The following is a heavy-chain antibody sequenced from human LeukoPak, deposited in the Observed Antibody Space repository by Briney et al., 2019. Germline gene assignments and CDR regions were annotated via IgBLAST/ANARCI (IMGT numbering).Heavy chain of an antibody. CDR3: ASSYYYDSSGYNTDY. V-gene: IGHV3-21*01. Sequence: PGGSLRLSCAASGFTFRDYTMNWVRQAPGKGLEWVSSISSSRSYIYYAGSVKGRFTISRDNAKNSLYLQMNSLRAEDTAVYYCASSYYYDSSGYNTDYWGQGTLVTVSS. J-gene: IGHJ4*02. D-gene: IGHD3-22*01. CDR1: GFTFRDYT. CDR2: ISSSRSYI.